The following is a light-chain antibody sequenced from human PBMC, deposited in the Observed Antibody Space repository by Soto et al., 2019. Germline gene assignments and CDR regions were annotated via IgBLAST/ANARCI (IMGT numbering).Light chain of an antibody. V-gene: IGKV2-30*02. CDR2: EVS. J-gene: IGKJ1*01. CDR3: MQGTRWPWT. CDR1: QSLIHSDGNTY. Sequence: DVVMTQSPLSLPVTLGQPASISCRSSQSLIHSDGNTYLNWLQQRPGQSPRRLIYEVSDRDSGVPDRVSASGSGTDLSLKMSRVEAEDVGVYYCMQGTRWPWTFGQGTEVEIK.